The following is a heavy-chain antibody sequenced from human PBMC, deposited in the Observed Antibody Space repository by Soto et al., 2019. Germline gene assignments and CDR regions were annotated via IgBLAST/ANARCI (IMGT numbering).Heavy chain of an antibody. Sequence: QVQLAESGGGEVQPGTSLRLSCAASGFTFSRSPMHWVRQAPGKGLDWVGLISADGSSQHYADSVRGRFIISRDNFRNTMSLQMDRLKPEDTAVYYCARPVVAGTPDYWGQGALVSVSS. CDR3: ARPVVAGTPDY. CDR2: ISADGSSQ. J-gene: IGHJ4*02. D-gene: IGHD2-15*01. CDR1: GFTFSRSP. V-gene: IGHV3-30-3*01.